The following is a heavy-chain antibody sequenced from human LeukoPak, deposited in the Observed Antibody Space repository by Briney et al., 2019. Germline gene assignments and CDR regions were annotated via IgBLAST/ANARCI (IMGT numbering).Heavy chain of an antibody. CDR1: EFIFSTYE. J-gene: IGHJ4*02. D-gene: IGHD4-17*01. V-gene: IGHV3-33*08. CDR3: ARDVSPASYGDYCLDY. Sequence: GGSLRLSCVDSEFIFSTYEMHWVRQAPGKGLEWVAVIWYDGSNEYYADSVKGRFTISRDNSMNTLYLQMNSLRAEDTAVYYCARDVSPASYGDYCLDYWGQGTLVTVSS. CDR2: IWYDGSNE.